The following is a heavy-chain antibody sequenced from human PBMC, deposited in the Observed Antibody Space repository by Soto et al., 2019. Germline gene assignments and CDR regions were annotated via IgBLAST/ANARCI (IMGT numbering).Heavy chain of an antibody. Sequence: SETLSLTCTVSGGSISSSGYYCGWIRQPPGKGLEWIGTISYSGSTNYNPSLKSRVTISVDTSKNQFSLKLSSMTAADTAVYYCARHNYGSGSTYFDYWGQGTLVTVSS. D-gene: IGHD3-10*01. V-gene: IGHV4-39*01. J-gene: IGHJ4*02. CDR3: ARHNYGSGSTYFDY. CDR1: GGSISSSGYY. CDR2: ISYSGST.